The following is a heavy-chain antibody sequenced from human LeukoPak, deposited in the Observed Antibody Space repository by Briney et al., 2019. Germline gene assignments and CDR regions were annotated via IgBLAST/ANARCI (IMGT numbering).Heavy chain of an antibody. CDR1: SGSISYYY. D-gene: IGHD4-17*01. V-gene: IGHV4-59*01. CDR2: IYYSGTT. J-gene: IGHJ6*02. CDR3: AREEPQTTVPEGMDV. Sequence: KPSETLSLTCTVSSGSISYYYWSWIRQSPGKGLEWIGYIYYSGTTNYNPSLKSRVTISVDTSKNQFSLQLRSVTAADTAVYYCAREEPQTTVPEGMDVWGQGTTVTVSS.